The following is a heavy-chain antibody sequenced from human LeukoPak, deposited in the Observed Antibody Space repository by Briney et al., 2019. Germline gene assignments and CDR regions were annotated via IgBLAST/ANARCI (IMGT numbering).Heavy chain of an antibody. Sequence: GGSLRLSCAASGFTFDDYAMHWVRQAPGKGLEWVSLISWDGGSTYYADSVKGRFTISRDNSKNSLYLQMNSLRAEDTALYYCAKDTGSWYNSYYYGMDVWGQGTTVTVSS. CDR2: ISWDGGST. V-gene: IGHV3-43D*03. D-gene: IGHD6-13*01. CDR3: AKDTGSWYNSYYYGMDV. J-gene: IGHJ6*02. CDR1: GFTFDDYA.